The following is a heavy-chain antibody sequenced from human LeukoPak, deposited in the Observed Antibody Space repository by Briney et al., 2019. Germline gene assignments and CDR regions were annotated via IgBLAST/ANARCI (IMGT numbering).Heavy chain of an antibody. V-gene: IGHV4-39*01. J-gene: IGHJ4*02. D-gene: IGHD3-22*01. CDR3: ARLDYYDSSGYYYPRAPDNNGY. CDR1: GGSISSGSYY. Sequence: PSETLSLTCTVSGGSISSGSYYWGWIRQPPGKGLEWIGSIYYSGSTYYNPSLKSRVTISVDTSKNQFSLKLSSVTAADTAVYYCARLDYYDSSGYYYPRAPDNNGYWGQGTLVTVSS. CDR2: IYYSGST.